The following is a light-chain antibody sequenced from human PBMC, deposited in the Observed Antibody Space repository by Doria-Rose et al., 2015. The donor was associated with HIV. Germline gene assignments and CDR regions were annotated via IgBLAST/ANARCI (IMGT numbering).Light chain of an antibody. V-gene: IGKV1-8*01. J-gene: IGKJ1*01. CDR2: AAS. Sequence: AIRMTQSPSSLSASTGDRATITCRASQDISNYLAWYQQKPGKAPKLLIYAASTLQSGVPSRFSGSGSGTDFTLAISCLRSEDFATYCCQQYYSYPPTFGQGTKVEVK. CDR1: QDISNY. CDR3: QQYYSYPPT.